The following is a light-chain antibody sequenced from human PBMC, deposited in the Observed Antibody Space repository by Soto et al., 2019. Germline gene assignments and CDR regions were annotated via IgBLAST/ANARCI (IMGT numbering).Light chain of an antibody. J-gene: IGKJ4*01. CDR2: KAS. Sequence: DIQMTQSPSFVSASVGDRVTITCRASQGISSWLSWYQQKPWTAPTLLVYKASTLQDGVPSRISGSGSGTDFTLTINSLQPEDFGTYYCHQASSFPLTFGGGTKVEIK. V-gene: IGKV1-12*01. CDR1: QGISSW. CDR3: HQASSFPLT.